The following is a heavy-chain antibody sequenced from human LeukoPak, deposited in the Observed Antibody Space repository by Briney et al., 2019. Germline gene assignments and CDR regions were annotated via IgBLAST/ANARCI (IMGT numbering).Heavy chain of an antibody. J-gene: IGHJ4*02. CDR2: IRYDGSDK. Sequence: HPGGSLRLSCAASGFTFSSYGMHWVRQAPGKGLGWVAFIRYDGSDKYYADSVKGRFTISRDNSKNTLYPQMNSLRAEDTAAYYCANLPIRGSGSYYTDYWGQGTLVTVSS. D-gene: IGHD3-10*01. V-gene: IGHV3-30*02. CDR1: GFTFSSYG. CDR3: ANLPIRGSGSYYTDY.